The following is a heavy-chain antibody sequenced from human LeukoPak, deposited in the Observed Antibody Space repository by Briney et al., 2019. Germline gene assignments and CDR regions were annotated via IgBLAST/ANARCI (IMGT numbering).Heavy chain of an antibody. D-gene: IGHD2/OR15-2a*01. J-gene: IGHJ4*02. CDR2: ISSSGSTI. Sequence: PGGSLRLSCAASGFTFSSYEMNWVRQAPGKGLDWVSYISSSGSTIYYADSVKGRFTISRDNAKNSLYLQMNSLRAEDTAVYYCAREGIVSGYFDYWGQGTLVTVSS. CDR1: GFTFSSYE. CDR3: AREGIVSGYFDY. V-gene: IGHV3-48*03.